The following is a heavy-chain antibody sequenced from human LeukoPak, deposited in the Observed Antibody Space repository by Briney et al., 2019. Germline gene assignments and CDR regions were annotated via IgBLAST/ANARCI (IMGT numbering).Heavy chain of an antibody. Sequence: ASVKVSYKASGNTFTRYYFHWVRQAPGQGLEWMGLINPSSGSTGYAQKFQGRVTITRDTSTSTVYMELSSLRSDDTAVYYCARDGYDRSGYYRFGAFDIWGQGTMVTVSS. CDR2: INPSSGST. D-gene: IGHD3-22*01. V-gene: IGHV1-46*01. CDR1: GNTFTRYY. J-gene: IGHJ3*02. CDR3: ARDGYDRSGYYRFGAFDI.